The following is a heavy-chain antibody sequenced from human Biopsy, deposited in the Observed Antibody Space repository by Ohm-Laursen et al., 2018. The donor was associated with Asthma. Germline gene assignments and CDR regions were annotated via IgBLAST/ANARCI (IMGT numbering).Heavy chain of an antibody. CDR1: GGSISSGAYY. Sequence: SQTLSLTCTVSGGSISSGAYYWSWVRQPPGKGLEWIVYIYYIGSTYYNPSLKSRVAISPDTSKNQFSLKLSSVTAADTAVYFCARRGGVRRYFDYWGQGTLVTVSS. CDR2: IYYIGST. CDR3: ARRGGVRRYFDY. J-gene: IGHJ4*02. V-gene: IGHV4-30-4*01. D-gene: IGHD3-16*01.